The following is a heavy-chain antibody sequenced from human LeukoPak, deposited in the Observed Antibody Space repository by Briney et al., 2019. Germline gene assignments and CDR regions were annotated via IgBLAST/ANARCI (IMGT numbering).Heavy chain of an antibody. V-gene: IGHV3-30*04. J-gene: IGHJ6*04. CDR2: ISYDGSNK. Sequence: PGGSLRLSCAASGFTFSSYAMHWVRQAPGKGLEWVAVISYDGSNKYYADSVKGRFTISRDNSKNTLYLQMNSLRAEDTAVYYCAREYCGSTSCYLFYYYYYGMDVWGKGTTVTVSS. CDR1: GFTFSSYA. D-gene: IGHD2-2*01. CDR3: AREYCGSTSCYLFYYYYYGMDV.